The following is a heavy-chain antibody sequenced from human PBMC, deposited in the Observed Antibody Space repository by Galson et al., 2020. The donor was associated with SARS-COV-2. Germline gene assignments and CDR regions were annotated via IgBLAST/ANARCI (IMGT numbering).Heavy chain of an antibody. J-gene: IGHJ5*02. CDR2: IWYEGSNK. CDR1: GFTFSNYG. V-gene: IGHV3-33*01. D-gene: IGHD3-22*01. CDR3: ARDYYDSSGNSWFDP. Sequence: GGSLRLSCAASGFTFSNYGMHWVRQAPGKGLEWVAVIWYEGSNKYYADSVKGRFTISRDNSKNTLYLQMNSLRAEDTAVYYCARDYYDSSGNSWFDPWGQGTLVTVSS.